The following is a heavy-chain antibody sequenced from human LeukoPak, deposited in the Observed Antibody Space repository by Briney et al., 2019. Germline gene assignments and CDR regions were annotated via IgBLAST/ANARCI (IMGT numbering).Heavy chain of an antibody. CDR1: GGSVSSGGYY. Sequence: PSETLSLTCTVSGGSVSSGGYYWSWIRQPPGKGLEWIGEINHSGSTNYNPSLKSRVTISVDTSKNQFSLKLSSVTAADTAVYYCASSAAAAAFDYWGQGTLVTVSS. CDR3: ASSAAAAAFDY. CDR2: INHSGST. D-gene: IGHD6-13*01. J-gene: IGHJ4*02. V-gene: IGHV4-61*08.